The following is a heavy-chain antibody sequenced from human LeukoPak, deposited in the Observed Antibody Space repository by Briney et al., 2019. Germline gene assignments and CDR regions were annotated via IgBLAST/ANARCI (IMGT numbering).Heavy chain of an antibody. Sequence: ASVKVSCKASGYAFTSYGISWVRQAPGQGLEWMGWISAYNGNTNYAQKLQGRVTMTTDTFTSTAYMELRSLRSDDTAVYYCARDSEVTVTATFDYWGQGTLVTVSS. V-gene: IGHV1-18*01. CDR2: ISAYNGNT. CDR1: GYAFTSYG. J-gene: IGHJ4*02. CDR3: ARDSEVTVTATFDY. D-gene: IGHD4-17*01.